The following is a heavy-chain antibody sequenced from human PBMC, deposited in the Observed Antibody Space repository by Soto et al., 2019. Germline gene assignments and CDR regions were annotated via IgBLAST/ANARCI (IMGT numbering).Heavy chain of an antibody. V-gene: IGHV3-7*03. CDR2: IKQDGSEK. CDR1: GFTFSRYW. Sequence: GGSLRLSCAASGFTFSRYWMSWGRQAARKGLEWVANIKQDGSEKYYVDSVKGRFTISRDNAKNSVYLQMNSLRAEDTAVYYCVRDFEGSYGYGPFEYWGQGTLVTVSS. CDR3: VRDFEGSYGYGPFEY. D-gene: IGHD5-18*01. J-gene: IGHJ4*02.